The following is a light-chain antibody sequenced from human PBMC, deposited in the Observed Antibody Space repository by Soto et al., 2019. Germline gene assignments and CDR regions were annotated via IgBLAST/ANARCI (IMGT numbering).Light chain of an antibody. CDR3: CSYAGSSTFNVV. CDR2: EGS. CDR1: SSDVGSYNL. Sequence: QSVLTQPASVSGSPGQSITISCTGTSSDVGSYNLVSWYQQHPGKAPKLMIYEGSKRPSGVSNRFSGSKSGSTASLTISGLQAEDEADYYCCSYAGSSTFNVVFGGGTK. J-gene: IGLJ2*01. V-gene: IGLV2-23*03.